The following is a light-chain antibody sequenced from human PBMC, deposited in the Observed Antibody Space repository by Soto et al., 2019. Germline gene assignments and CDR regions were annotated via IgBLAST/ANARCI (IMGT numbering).Light chain of an antibody. CDR1: SSDVGGYNF. CDR2: EVT. J-gene: IGLJ2*01. CDR3: SSYAARNTL. Sequence: SALTQPPSASGSPGQSVTISCTGTSSDVGGYNFVSWYQHHPGKGPKLMIYEVTKRPSGVPDRFSGSKSGNTASLTVYGLQPEDEAAYYRSSYAARNTLFGGGTKVTAL. V-gene: IGLV2-8*01.